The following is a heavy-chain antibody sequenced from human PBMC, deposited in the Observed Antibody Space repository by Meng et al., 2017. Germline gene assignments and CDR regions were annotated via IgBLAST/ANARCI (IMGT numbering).Heavy chain of an antibody. CDR1: GYSFTSYW. D-gene: IGHD6-19*01. CDR3: ARYTNGWLYYGIDV. J-gene: IGHJ6*02. Sequence: GESPKISRKGSGYSFTSYWIGRVRQMPGKGLEWMGIFYPGDSDTRYSPSYQGQVTITADKAISTAYLQWSSLKASDAAMYYCARYTNGWLYYGIDVWGQGTTVTVSS. CDR2: FYPGDSDT. V-gene: IGHV5-51*01.